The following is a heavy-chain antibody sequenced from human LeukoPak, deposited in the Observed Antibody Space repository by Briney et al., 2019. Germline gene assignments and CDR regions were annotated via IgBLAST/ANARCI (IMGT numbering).Heavy chain of an antibody. V-gene: IGHV4-59*01. CDR3: ARSSSSYYDILTGQGGSWFDP. D-gene: IGHD3-9*01. Sequence: SETLSLTCTVSGGSISSYYWSWIRQPPGKGLEWIGYIYYSGSTNYNPSLKSRVTISVDTSKNQFSLKLSSVTAADTAVYYCARSSSSYYDILTGQGGSWFDPWGQGTLVTVSS. CDR1: GGSISSYY. CDR2: IYYSGST. J-gene: IGHJ5*02.